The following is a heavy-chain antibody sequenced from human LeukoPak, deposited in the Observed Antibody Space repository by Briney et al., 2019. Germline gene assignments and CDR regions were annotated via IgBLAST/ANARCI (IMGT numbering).Heavy chain of an antibody. CDR3: ASGQFLVSNDY. V-gene: IGHV4-61*01. CDR2: FYYTGST. Sequence: SEILSLTCTVSGGSVSGGSYYWSWIRQPPGKGLEWIGYFYYTGSTNYNPSLKSRVTISVDTSKNQFSLRLSSVTAADTAVYYCASGQFLVSNDYWGQGILVTVSS. CDR1: GGSVSGGSYY. J-gene: IGHJ4*02. D-gene: IGHD5/OR15-5a*01.